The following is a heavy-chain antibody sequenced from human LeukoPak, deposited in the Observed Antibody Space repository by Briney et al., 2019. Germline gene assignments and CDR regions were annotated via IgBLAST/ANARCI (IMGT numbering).Heavy chain of an antibody. CDR3: ATSLLWFGEFVDY. Sequence: GASVKVSCKVSGYTLTELSMHWVRQAPGKGLECMGGFDPEDGETIYAQKFQGRVTMTEDTSTDTAYMELSSLRSEDTAVYYCATSLLWFGEFVDYWGQGTLVTVSS. CDR2: FDPEDGET. V-gene: IGHV1-24*01. D-gene: IGHD3-10*01. J-gene: IGHJ4*02. CDR1: GYTLTELS.